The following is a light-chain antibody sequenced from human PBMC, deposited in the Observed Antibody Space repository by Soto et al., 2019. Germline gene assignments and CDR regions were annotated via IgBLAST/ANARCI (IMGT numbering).Light chain of an antibody. CDR3: QQYNSSPLT. CDR2: QAS. V-gene: IGKV1-5*03. J-gene: IGKJ4*01. Sequence: DIQMTQSPSTLSASVGDRVSIACRASQSIRSWLAWYQQKPGKAPILLIYQASTLESGVPSRFSRSGFGTEYTLTISCLQPDDFATYYCQQYNSSPLTFGGGTKVEIK. CDR1: QSIRSW.